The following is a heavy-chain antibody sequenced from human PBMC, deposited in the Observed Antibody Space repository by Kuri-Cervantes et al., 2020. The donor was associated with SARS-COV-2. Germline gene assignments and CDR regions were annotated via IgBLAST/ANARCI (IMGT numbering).Heavy chain of an antibody. D-gene: IGHD1-20*01. V-gene: IGHV3-7*01. CDR3: ARDVVTGNRVGPTSDAFDI. Sequence: GESLKISCAVSGFTFSSYWMSWVRQAPGKGLEWVANIKQDGSEKYYVDSVKGRFTISRDNAKNSLYLQMNSLRAEDAAVYYCARDVVTGNRVGPTSDAFDIWGQGTMVTVSS. CDR1: GFTFSSYW. CDR2: IKQDGSEK. J-gene: IGHJ3*02.